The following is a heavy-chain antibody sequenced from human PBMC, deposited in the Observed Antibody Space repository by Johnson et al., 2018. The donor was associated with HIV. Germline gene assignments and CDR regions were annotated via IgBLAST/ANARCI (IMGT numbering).Heavy chain of an antibody. CDR2: INQDGSEK. Sequence: VQLVESGGGVVQPGRSLRLSCAASGFTSRSYAMHWVRQAPGKGLVWVANINQDGSEKYYVDSVKGRFTISRDNAKNSLYLQMNSLRAEDTAVYYCAKDRQRSPDIVVVVAAGRVIDIWGQGTMVTVSS. D-gene: IGHD2-15*01. J-gene: IGHJ3*02. CDR1: GFTSRSYA. CDR3: AKDRQRSPDIVVVVAAGRVIDI. V-gene: IGHV3-7*05.